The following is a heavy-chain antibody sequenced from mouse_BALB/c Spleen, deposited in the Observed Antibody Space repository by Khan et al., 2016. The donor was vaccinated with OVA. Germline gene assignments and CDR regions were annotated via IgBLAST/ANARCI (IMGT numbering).Heavy chain of an antibody. J-gene: IGHJ3*01. CDR3: ARSNYGNFAY. Sequence: LVESGGGLVKPGGSLKLSCAASGFTFSSYTMSWIRQTPEKRLEWVATISSGGDNTYYPDSVKGRFTIYRDNAKNNLYLQMSSLRSEDTALYYCARSNYGNFAYWGQGTLVTVSA. CDR2: ISSGGDNT. CDR1: GFTFSSYT. V-gene: IGHV5-9*03. D-gene: IGHD2-1*01.